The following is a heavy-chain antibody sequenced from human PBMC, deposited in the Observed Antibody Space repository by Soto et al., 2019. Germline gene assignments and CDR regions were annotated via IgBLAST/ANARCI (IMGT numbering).Heavy chain of an antibody. CDR3: VRPRYDGSGTPFDY. D-gene: IGHD3-22*01. CDR1: GFTLSGYW. J-gene: IGHJ4*02. CDR2: ISPDGSTT. V-gene: IGHV3-74*01. Sequence: GSLRLSCEASGFTLSGYWMHGVRQFPGKGLVWVSRISPDGSTTTHADSVKGRFTISRDNAKNTLYLQMNSLRPEDTVVYYCVRPRYDGSGTPFDYWGQGTRVTVS.